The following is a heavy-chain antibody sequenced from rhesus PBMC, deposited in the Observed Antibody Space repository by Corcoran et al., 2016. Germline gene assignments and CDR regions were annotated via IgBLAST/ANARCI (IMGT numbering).Heavy chain of an antibody. CDR1: GFTFSNSW. CDR2: IKSKDDGGTA. CDR3: ARGLVGY. Sequence: EVQLVESGGGLVQPGGSLRLSCAASGFTFSNSWMTWVRQAPGKGLEWVGFIKSKDDGGTAAYADSLKGRFTISRDDSKNTLYLQMNSLKTEDTAVYYCARGLVGYWGQGVLVTVSS. V-gene: IGHV3S11*01. J-gene: IGHJ4*01. D-gene: IGHD1-44*01.